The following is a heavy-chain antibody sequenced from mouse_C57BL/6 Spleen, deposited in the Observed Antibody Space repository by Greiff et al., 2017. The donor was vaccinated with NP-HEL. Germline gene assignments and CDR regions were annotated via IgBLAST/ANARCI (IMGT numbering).Heavy chain of an antibody. CDR1: GYTFTDYY. V-gene: IGHV1-26*01. Sequence: EVQLQQSGPELVKPGASVKISCKASGYTFTDYYMNWVKQSHGKSLEWIGDINPNNGGTSYNQKFKGKATLTVDKSSSTAYMELRSLTSEDSAVYYCASWDGGARDYWGQGTSVTVSS. J-gene: IGHJ4*01. D-gene: IGHD4-1*01. CDR3: ASWDGGARDY. CDR2: INPNNGGT.